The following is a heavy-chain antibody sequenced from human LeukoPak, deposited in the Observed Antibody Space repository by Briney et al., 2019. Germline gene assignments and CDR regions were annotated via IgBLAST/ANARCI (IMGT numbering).Heavy chain of an antibody. CDR2: INPYNGNT. D-gene: IGHD2-15*01. J-gene: IGHJ4*02. V-gene: IGHV1-18*01. CDR1: GYTFTNYG. CDR3: ASTYCSDGSCYWFSLDY. Sequence: ASVKVSCKASGYTFTNYGISWVRQAPGQGLEWKGWINPYNGNTKYVQKLQGRVTMTTDTSTSTAYMELRSLRSDDTAVYYCASTYCSDGSCYWFSLDYWGQGTLVTVSS.